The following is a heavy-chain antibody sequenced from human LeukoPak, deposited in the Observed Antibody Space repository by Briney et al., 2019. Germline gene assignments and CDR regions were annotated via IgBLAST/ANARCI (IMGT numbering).Heavy chain of an antibody. CDR1: GFTFDDYA. J-gene: IGHJ6*03. CDR2: ISWDGGST. D-gene: IGHD5-18*01. V-gene: IGHV3-43D*03. CDR3: AKGVTAMTNYYMDV. Sequence: GSLRLSCAASGFTFDDYAMHWVRQAPGTGLEWLSLISWDGGSTYYADSVKGRFTISRDNSKNSLYLQMNSLRAEDTALYYCAKGVTAMTNYYMDVWGKGTTVTVSS.